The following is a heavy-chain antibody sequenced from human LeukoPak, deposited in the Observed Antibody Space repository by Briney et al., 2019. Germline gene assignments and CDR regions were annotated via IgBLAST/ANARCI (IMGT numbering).Heavy chain of an antibody. J-gene: IGHJ4*02. Sequence: GGSLRLSCAASGFTFSSYSMNWVRQAPGKGLEWVSSISSSSSYIYYADSVKGRFTISRDNAKNSLYLQMNSLRAEDTAMYYCARDSDCSGGSCDDYWGQGTLVTVSS. CDR2: ISSSSSYI. CDR1: GFTFSSYS. V-gene: IGHV3-21*01. CDR3: ARDSDCSGGSCDDY. D-gene: IGHD2-15*01.